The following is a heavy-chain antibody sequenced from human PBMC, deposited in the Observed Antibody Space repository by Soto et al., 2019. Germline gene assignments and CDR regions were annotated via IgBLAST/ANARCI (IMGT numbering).Heavy chain of an antibody. CDR2: IIPIFGTA. Sequence: QVQLVQSGAEVKKPGSSVKVSCKASGGTFSSYAISWVRQAPGQGLEWMGGIIPIFGTANYAQKFQGRVTITADESTSTAYMELSSLRSEDTAVYYCARAVTYYYDSSGYDAFDIWGQGTMFTVSS. J-gene: IGHJ3*02. D-gene: IGHD3-22*01. CDR1: GGTFSSYA. V-gene: IGHV1-69*12. CDR3: ARAVTYYYDSSGYDAFDI.